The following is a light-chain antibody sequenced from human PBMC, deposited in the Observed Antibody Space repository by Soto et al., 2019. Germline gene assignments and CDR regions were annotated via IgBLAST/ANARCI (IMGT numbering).Light chain of an antibody. CDR2: GAS. CDR3: QQYGSSLLT. V-gene: IGKV3-20*01. CDR1: QSVSSEK. Sequence: EIVLTQSPGTLSLSPGERASLSCRASQSVSSEKLAWYQQKPGQAPRLLIFGASGRATGIPERVSGSGSGTDFSLTISRLEPEDSAVYYCQQYGSSLLTFGGGTKVDIK. J-gene: IGKJ4*01.